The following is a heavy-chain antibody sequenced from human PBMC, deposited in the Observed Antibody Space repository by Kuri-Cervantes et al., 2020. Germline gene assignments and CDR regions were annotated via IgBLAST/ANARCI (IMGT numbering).Heavy chain of an antibody. V-gene: IGHV4-34*01. D-gene: IGHD6-6*01. CDR1: GGSFSGYY. CDR3: ARDRQLVDPRGYYYYCYMYV. Sequence: SESLCLTCAVYGGSFSGYYWSWIRQPPGKGLEWIGEINHSGSTNYNPSLKSRVTISVDTSKKQLSLKLSSVTAEDTAVYYCARDRQLVDPRGYYYYCYMYVWGKGTTVTVSS. J-gene: IGHJ6*03. CDR2: INHSGST.